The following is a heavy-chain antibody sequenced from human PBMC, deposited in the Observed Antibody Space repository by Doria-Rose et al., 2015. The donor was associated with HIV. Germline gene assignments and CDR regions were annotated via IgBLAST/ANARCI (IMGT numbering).Heavy chain of an antibody. CDR1: GGSISHYY. CDR2: IFYTGST. Sequence: QVQLQESGPGLVKPSETLSLTCSVPGGSISHYYWSWIRQPPGKGLEHIGDIFYTGSTNYSPSLKSRVSISIDTSKNKFSLRLSSVTAADTAVYYCARVLSGTYDYWGQGTLVTVSS. V-gene: IGHV4-59*01. J-gene: IGHJ4*02. CDR3: ARVLSGTYDY. D-gene: IGHD1-26*01.